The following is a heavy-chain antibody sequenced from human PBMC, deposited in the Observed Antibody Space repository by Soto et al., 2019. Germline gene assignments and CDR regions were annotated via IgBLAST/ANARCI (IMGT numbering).Heavy chain of an antibody. V-gene: IGHV3-48*03. Sequence: EAELVESGGGLVQPGGSLTLSCAASGFIFSDYEVDWVRQAPGRGPEWISYISDGGTTIYYAASVKGRFTISRDDAKKSLYLHMNHLRVDDTAIYFCVQEYCTGGTCFDAFDLWGQGTVVTVSS. CDR2: ISDGGTTI. D-gene: IGHD2-8*02. CDR3: VQEYCTGGTCFDAFDL. J-gene: IGHJ3*01. CDR1: GFIFSDYE.